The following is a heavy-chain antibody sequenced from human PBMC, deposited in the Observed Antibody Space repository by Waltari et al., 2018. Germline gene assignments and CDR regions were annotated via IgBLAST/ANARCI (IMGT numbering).Heavy chain of an antibody. Sequence: QVQLQESGPGLVKPSQTLSLTCTVSGGSISSGGYYWSWIRQHPGKGLEWIGYIYHSGSTYYNPSLKSRVTISVDRSKNQFSLKLSSVTAADTAVYYCAREGVGIAVAGIDYWGQGTLVTVSS. J-gene: IGHJ4*02. CDR2: IYHSGST. V-gene: IGHV4-31*03. CDR3: AREGVGIAVAGIDY. CDR1: GGSISSGGYY. D-gene: IGHD6-19*01.